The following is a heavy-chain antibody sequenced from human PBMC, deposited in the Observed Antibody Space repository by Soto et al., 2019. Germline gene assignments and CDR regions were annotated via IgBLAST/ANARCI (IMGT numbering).Heavy chain of an antibody. V-gene: IGHV4-34*01. D-gene: IGHD5-12*01. CDR2: INHCGST. CDR1: GGSFSGYY. Sequence: QVQLQQWGAGLLKPSETLSLTCAVYGGSFSGYYWSWIRQPPGKGLEWIGEINHCGSTNYNPSRKTRFTSTVDTSKNQFSLKLSSVPAADTAVYYCARGRDGYNLMIDRRNFDYWGQGTLVTVSS. J-gene: IGHJ4*02. CDR3: ARGRDGYNLMIDRRNFDY.